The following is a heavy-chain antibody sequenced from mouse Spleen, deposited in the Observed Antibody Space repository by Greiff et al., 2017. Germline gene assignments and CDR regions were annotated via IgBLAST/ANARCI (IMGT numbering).Heavy chain of an antibody. D-gene: IGHD1-1*01. Sequence: QVQLQQSGPELVKPGASVKISCKASGYAFSSSWMNWVKQRPGKGLEWIGRIYPGDGDTNYNGKFKGKATLTADKSSSTAYMQLSSLTSEDSAVYLCARYYYGSSYEDFDVWGAGTAVTVSA. CDR3: ARYYYGSSYEDFDV. CDR2: IYPGDGDT. V-gene: IGHV1-82*01. CDR1: GYAFSSSW. J-gene: IGHJ1*01.